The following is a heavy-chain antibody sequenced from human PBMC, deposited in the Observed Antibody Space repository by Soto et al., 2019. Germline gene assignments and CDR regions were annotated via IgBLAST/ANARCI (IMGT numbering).Heavy chain of an antibody. CDR1: GFTVSGNY. D-gene: IGHD2-21*02. V-gene: IGHV3-53*01. J-gene: IGHJ5*02. CDR2: IFSGDNT. Sequence: PGGSLRLSCAASGFTVSGNYITWVRQAPGKGLEWVSVIFSGDNTYYSDSVKGRFTISRDNSKNKVYLQMNRLRGDDTAVYFCATGLTLPVRPSFDTWGQGTLVTVSS. CDR3: ATGLTLPVRPSFDT.